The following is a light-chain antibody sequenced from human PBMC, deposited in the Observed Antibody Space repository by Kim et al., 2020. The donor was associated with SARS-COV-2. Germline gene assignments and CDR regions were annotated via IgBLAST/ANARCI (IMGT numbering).Light chain of an antibody. CDR3: QQYDNWPPET. V-gene: IGKV3D-15*01. J-gene: IGKJ2*01. CDR1: QSISSH. Sequence: VSPGERTTLSCWASQSISSHLSCYQQTPRRPPRLLIYDASTRATDIPARFSGSGSGTEFTLTISSLQSEDFAVYYCQQYDNWPPETFGPGTKLEI. CDR2: DAS.